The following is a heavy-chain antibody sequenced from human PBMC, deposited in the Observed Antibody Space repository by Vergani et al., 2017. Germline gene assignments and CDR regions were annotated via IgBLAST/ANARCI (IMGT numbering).Heavy chain of an antibody. Sequence: QVQLRESGPGLVRPSQTLSLTCTVSGGSISGGRYYWNWIRQPAGKGLEWIGRVYSSGSTIYNPSLQSRVTISVDTSKNQFSLRLTSVTAADTAVYYCARDNIGHCSGSRCYDVEYFHLWGRGTLVTVSS. D-gene: IGHD2-15*01. J-gene: IGHJ1*01. V-gene: IGHV4-61*02. CDR3: ARDNIGHCSGSRCYDVEYFHL. CDR2: VYSSGST. CDR1: GGSISGGRYY.